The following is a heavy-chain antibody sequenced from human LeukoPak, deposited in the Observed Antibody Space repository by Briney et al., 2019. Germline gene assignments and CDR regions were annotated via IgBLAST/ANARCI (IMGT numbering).Heavy chain of an antibody. CDR2: INSDGSST. V-gene: IGHV3-74*01. CDR1: GFTFSSYW. D-gene: IGHD5-18*01. J-gene: IGHJ4*02. Sequence: GGSLRLSCAASGFTFSSYWMHWVRQAPGKGLVWVSRINSDGSSTSYADSVKGRFTISRDNAKNTLYLQMNSLRAEGTAVYYCARERYSYGFDYWGQGTLVTVSS. CDR3: ARERYSYGFDY.